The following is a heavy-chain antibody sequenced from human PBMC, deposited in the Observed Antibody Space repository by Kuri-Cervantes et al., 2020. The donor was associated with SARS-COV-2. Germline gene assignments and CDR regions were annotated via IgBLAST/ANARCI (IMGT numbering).Heavy chain of an antibody. CDR3: ARDPADIVATSNWFDP. V-gene: IGHV1-2*02. Sequence: ASVNVSCKVSGYTLTELSMHWVRQAPGKGREWMGWINPNSGGTNYAQKFQGRVTMTRDTSISTAYMELSRLRSDDTAVYYCARDPADIVATSNWFDPWGQGTLVTVSS. CDR1: GYTLTELS. D-gene: IGHD5-12*01. J-gene: IGHJ5*02. CDR2: INPNSGGT.